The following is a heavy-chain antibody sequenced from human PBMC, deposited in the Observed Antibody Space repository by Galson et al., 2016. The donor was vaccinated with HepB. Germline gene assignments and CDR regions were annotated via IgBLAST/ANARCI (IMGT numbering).Heavy chain of an antibody. V-gene: IGHV3-53*01. J-gene: IGHJ4*02. CDR3: ARDEIIGTTGDY. D-gene: IGHD1-7*01. CDR2: IYSVGST. CDR1: GFTVSNNY. Sequence: SLRLSCAVSGFTVSNNYMSWVRQPPGKGLEWVSLIYSVGSTHHADSAKGRFTISRDSSKNTLYLQMNSLRAEDTAVYYCARDEIIGTTGDYWGQGTLVTVSS.